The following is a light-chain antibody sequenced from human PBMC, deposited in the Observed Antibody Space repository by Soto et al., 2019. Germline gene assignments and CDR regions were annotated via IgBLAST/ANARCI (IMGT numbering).Light chain of an antibody. CDR1: QGVRDD. V-gene: IGKV1-6*01. Sequence: IQMTQSPSSLSASVGDRVTITCRASQGVRDDVGWYQQKPGKAPKLLIYSASTLHSGVPSRFSGSGSGTDFTLTISGLQAEDFATYYCLQESNYPLTFGGGTKVEIK. CDR2: SAS. J-gene: IGKJ4*01. CDR3: LQESNYPLT.